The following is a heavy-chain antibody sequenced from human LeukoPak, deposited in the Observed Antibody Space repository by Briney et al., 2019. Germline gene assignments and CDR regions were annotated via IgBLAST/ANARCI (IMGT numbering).Heavy chain of an antibody. CDR1: GFTFSSYA. CDR3: GRDTVGYGGAFDI. J-gene: IGHJ3*02. Sequence: GGSLRLSCAASGFTFSSYAMSWVRQAPGKGLEWVSAISGGGGSTNNADSVKGRSTISRDNSKNTLYLQVNSLRPEDTAVYYCGRDTVGYGGAFDIWGQGTMVTVSS. CDR2: ISGGGGST. D-gene: IGHD5-18*01. V-gene: IGHV3-23*01.